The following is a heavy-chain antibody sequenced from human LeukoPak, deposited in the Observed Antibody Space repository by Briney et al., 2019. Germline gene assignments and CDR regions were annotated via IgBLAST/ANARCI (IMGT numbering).Heavy chain of an antibody. J-gene: IGHJ4*02. D-gene: IGHD5-24*01. Sequence: PGGSLRLSCAASGFTATSNYMSWVRQAPGKGLEWVSVIYSGGSTYYADSVKGRFTISRDNSKNTLYVQMNSLRAEDTAVYYCARSKERWLQFPFDYWGQGTLVTVSS. V-gene: IGHV3-66*01. CDR3: ARSKERWLQFPFDY. CDR1: GFTATSNY. CDR2: IYSGGST.